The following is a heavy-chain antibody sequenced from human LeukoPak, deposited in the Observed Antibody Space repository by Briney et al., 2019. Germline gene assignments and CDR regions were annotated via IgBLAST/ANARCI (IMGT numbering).Heavy chain of an antibody. D-gene: IGHD3-22*01. CDR1: GGSISSSNW. Sequence: SGTLSLTCAVSGGSISSSNWWSWVRQPPGKGLEWIGEIYHSGSTNYNPSLKSRVTISIDKSKNQFSLKLSSVTAADTAVYYCARGYYYDSRKEYYYYGMDVWGQGTTVTVSS. CDR3: ARGYYYDSRKEYYYYGMDV. J-gene: IGHJ6*02. CDR2: IYHSGST. V-gene: IGHV4-4*02.